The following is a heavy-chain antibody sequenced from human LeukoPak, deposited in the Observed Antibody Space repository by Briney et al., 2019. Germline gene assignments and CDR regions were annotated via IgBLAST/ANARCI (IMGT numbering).Heavy chain of an antibody. J-gene: IGHJ5*02. V-gene: IGHV1-46*01. CDR3: ARGPRATYYGDPYWFDP. Sequence: GASVKVSCKASGYTFTSYYMHWVRQAPGQGLEWMGIINPSGGSTSYAQKFQGRVTMTRDTSTSTVYMELSSLRSEDTAVYYCARGPRATYYGDPYWFDPWGEGTLVTVSS. D-gene: IGHD3-16*01. CDR2: INPSGGST. CDR1: GYTFTSYY.